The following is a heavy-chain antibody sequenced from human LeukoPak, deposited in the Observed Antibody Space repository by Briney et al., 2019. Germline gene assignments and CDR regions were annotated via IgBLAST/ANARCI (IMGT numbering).Heavy chain of an antibody. CDR3: AKGSYYDYVWGSYPIDY. Sequence: PGGSLRLSCAASGFTFSSYAMSWVRQAPGKRLEWVSAISGSGGSTYYADSVKGRFTISRDNSKNTLYLQMNSLRAEDTAVHYCAKGSYYDYVWGSYPIDYWGQGTLVTVSS. CDR2: ISGSGGST. D-gene: IGHD3-16*02. V-gene: IGHV3-23*01. CDR1: GFTFSSYA. J-gene: IGHJ4*02.